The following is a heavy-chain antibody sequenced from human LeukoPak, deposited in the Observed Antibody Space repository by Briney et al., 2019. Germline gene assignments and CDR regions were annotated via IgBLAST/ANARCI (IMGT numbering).Heavy chain of an antibody. CDR3: ARAARVDYYGSEN. CDR1: GYTFTGYY. V-gene: IGHV1-2*02. Sequence: ASVKVSCKASGYTFTGYYMHWVRQAPGQGLEWMGWINPNSGGTNYAQKFQGRVTMTRDTSISTAYMELSRLRSDDTAVYYCARAARVDYYGSENWGQGTLVTVSS. CDR2: INPNSGGT. D-gene: IGHD3-10*01. J-gene: IGHJ4*02.